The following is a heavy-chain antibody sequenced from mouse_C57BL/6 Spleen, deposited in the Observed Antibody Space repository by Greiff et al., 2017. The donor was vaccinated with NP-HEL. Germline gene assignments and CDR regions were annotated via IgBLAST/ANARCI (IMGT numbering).Heavy chain of an antibody. CDR2: ISYDGSN. CDR1: GYSITSGYY. Sequence: EVQLQESGPGLVKPSQSLSLTCSVTGYSITSGYYWNWIRQFPGNKLEWMGYISYDGSNNYNPSLKNRISITRDTSKNQFFLKVNSVTTEDTATYYCAREPITTGYFDVWGTGTTVTVSS. D-gene: IGHD1-1*01. J-gene: IGHJ1*03. V-gene: IGHV3-6*01. CDR3: AREPITTGYFDV.